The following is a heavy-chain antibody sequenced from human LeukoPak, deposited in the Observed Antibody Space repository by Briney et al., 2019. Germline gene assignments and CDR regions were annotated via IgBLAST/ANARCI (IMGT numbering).Heavy chain of an antibody. Sequence: GGSLRLSCAASGFTFSDYYMSWIRQAPGKGLEWVSYISSSGSTIYYADSVKGRFTMSRENAKNSLYLQMNSLRAEDTAVYYCAREQSQWLYAFDIWGQGTMVTVSS. CDR2: ISSSGSTI. V-gene: IGHV3-11*04. CDR3: AREQSQWLYAFDI. CDR1: GFTFSDYY. J-gene: IGHJ3*02. D-gene: IGHD6-19*01.